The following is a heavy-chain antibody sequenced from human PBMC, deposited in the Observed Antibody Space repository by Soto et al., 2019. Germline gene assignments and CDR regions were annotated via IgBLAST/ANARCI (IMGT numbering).Heavy chain of an antibody. CDR3: ARSDVDTLGYYTMDV. J-gene: IGHJ6*02. CDR2: ISGSGDST. CDR1: GFIFRSYA. D-gene: IGHD5-18*01. Sequence: EVQLLESGGGLVQPGGSLRLSCAASGFIFRSYAMNWVRQAPGKGLERVSGISGSGDSTYYADAVKGRFTISRDNSKNSLHLQMNRLRAEDTAIYYCARSDVDTLGYYTMDVWGHGTSVTVSS. V-gene: IGHV3-23*01.